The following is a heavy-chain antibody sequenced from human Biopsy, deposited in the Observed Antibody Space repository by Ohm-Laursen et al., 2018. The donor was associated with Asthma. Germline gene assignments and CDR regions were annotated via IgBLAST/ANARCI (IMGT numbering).Heavy chain of an antibody. V-gene: IGHV4-39*02. CDR3: ARGPPVDRED. CDR2: ISYTGSA. J-gene: IGHJ4*02. CDR1: GGSMSSSSYY. Sequence: TLSLTCTVSGGSMSSSSYYWGWIRQPPGKGLEWMGSISYTGSAYHNPSLKSRVTISVDTSKNHFSLKLSSVTAADTAVYYCARGPPVDREDWGQGTLVTVSS. D-gene: IGHD5-24*01.